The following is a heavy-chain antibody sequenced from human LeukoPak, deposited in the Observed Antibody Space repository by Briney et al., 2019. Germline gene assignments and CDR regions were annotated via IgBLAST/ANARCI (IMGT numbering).Heavy chain of an antibody. CDR3: AKALPSSWYFFDY. D-gene: IGHD6-13*01. Sequence: GGSLRLSCAASGFTFSSYAMHWVRQAPGKGLEWVAVISYDGSNKYYADSVKGRFTISRDNAKSSLYLQMNSLRADDTAVYYCAKALPSSWYFFDYWGQGTLVTVSS. J-gene: IGHJ4*02. CDR1: GFTFSSYA. V-gene: IGHV3-30-3*01. CDR2: ISYDGSNK.